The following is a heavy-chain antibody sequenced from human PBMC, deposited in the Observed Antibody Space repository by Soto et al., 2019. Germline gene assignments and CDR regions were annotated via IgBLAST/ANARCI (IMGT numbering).Heavy chain of an antibody. J-gene: IGHJ4*02. V-gene: IGHV1-2*04. D-gene: IGHD6-19*01. CDR3: ARCPDSSGGYLGC. Sequence: ASVKVSCKASGYTFTGYYMHWVRQAPGQGLEWMGWINPNSGGTNYAQKFQGWVTMTRDTSISTAYMELSRLRSDDTAVYYWARCPDSSGGYLGCWGQRTLVTVSS. CDR1: GYTFTGYY. CDR2: INPNSGGT.